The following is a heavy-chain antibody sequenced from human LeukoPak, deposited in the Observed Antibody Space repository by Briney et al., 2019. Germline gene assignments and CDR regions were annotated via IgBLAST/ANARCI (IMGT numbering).Heavy chain of an antibody. J-gene: IGHJ4*02. D-gene: IGHD5-24*01. V-gene: IGHV4-34*01. CDR1: GGSFSGYY. CDR2: INHSGST. CDR3: ARAGLTMGRIAVDY. Sequence: SSETLSLTCAVYGGSFSGYYWSWIRQPPGKGLGWIGEINHSGSTNYNPSLKSRVTISVDTSKNQFSLKLSSVTAADTAVYYCARAGLTMGRIAVDYWGQGTLVTVSS.